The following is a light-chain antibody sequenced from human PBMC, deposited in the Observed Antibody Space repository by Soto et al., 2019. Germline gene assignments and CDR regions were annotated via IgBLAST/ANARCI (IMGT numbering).Light chain of an antibody. CDR3: QKRTNWPPA. CDR2: DAS. CDR1: QSVSRY. Sequence: ELVLTQSPATLSLSPGERATLSCRASQSVSRYLAWYQQKTGQAPRLLIYDASNRATGIPDRLSGSGSGTDLNLTISRLEPEDFAVYYCQKRTNWPPAFGQGTRLEIK. J-gene: IGKJ5*01. V-gene: IGKV3-11*01.